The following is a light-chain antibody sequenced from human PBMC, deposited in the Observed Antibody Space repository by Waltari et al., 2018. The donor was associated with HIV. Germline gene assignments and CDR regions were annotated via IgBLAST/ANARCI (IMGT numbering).Light chain of an antibody. CDR2: WAS. CDR3: QKYYGTPLN. CDR1: QSVLYNSNNKNY. V-gene: IGKV4-1*01. J-gene: IGKJ4*01. Sequence: DIVMTQSPDSLAFSLGERATIHCKSIQSVLYNSNNKNYLPWDQRKPGQPPKLLIYWASTRESGVPERFSGSGYGTDFTLTISSLQAEDVAVYYCQKYYGTPLNFGGGTKVEIK.